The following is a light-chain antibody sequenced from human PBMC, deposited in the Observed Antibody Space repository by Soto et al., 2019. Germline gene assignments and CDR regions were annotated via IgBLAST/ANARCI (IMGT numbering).Light chain of an antibody. CDR1: QSVGSSY. Sequence: EIVLTQSPATLSLSPGERATLSCRASQSVGSSYLAWYQQKPGQAPRLLIYGASIRATDIPDRFSGSGSGTDFTLTISSLEPEDFAVYYCQQYGTSPPITFGQGTRLESK. CDR2: GAS. V-gene: IGKV3-20*01. CDR3: QQYGTSPPIT. J-gene: IGKJ5*01.